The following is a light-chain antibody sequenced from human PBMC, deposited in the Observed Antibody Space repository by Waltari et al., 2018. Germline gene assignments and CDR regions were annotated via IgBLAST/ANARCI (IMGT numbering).Light chain of an antibody. CDR2: EVN. J-gene: IGLJ1*01. V-gene: IGLV2-8*01. CDR3: TSYAGNSNTYV. CDR1: SRDVGGYNY. Sequence: QSALTQPPSASGSPGQSVTISCTGTSRDVGGYNYVPWYQQHPGKAPKLMIYEVNKRPSGVPDRFSGSKSGNTASLTVSGLQPEDDADYYCTSYAGNSNTYVFGTGTKVTVL.